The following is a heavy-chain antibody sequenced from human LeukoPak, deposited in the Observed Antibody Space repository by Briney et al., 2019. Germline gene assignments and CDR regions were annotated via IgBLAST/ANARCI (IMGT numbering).Heavy chain of an antibody. CDR2: ISANGGGT. D-gene: IGHD3-22*01. V-gene: IGHV3-23*01. CDR1: GFSFSDYV. J-gene: IGHJ4*02. Sequence: GGSLRLSCAASGFSFSDYVMTWVRQAPGRGLEWVSSISANGGGTYYADSVKGRYTISRDNSKNTLFLQMNSLRGEDSAVQYWATDREGDPSCYYLVGGQGTLITVSS. CDR3: ATDREGDPSCYYLV.